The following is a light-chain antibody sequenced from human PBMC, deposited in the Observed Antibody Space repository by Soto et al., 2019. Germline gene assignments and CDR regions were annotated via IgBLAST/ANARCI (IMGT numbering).Light chain of an antibody. Sequence: IQLTQSPSSLSASVGDRVTITCRASQGISSYLAWYQQKPGKAPKLLIYAASTLQSGVPSSFSGSGSGTDFTLTISSLQPEDFATYYCQQRSVWPITFGQGTRLEIK. CDR2: AAS. J-gene: IGKJ5*01. V-gene: IGKV1-9*01. CDR1: QGISSY. CDR3: QQRSVWPIT.